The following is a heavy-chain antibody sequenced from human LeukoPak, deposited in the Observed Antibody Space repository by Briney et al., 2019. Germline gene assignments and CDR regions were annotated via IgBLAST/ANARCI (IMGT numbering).Heavy chain of an antibody. CDR1: GGSISSYY. CDR2: IYYSGST. V-gene: IGHV4-59*01. J-gene: IGHJ4*02. CDR3: ARSTPLADYYDSSGYYTPGYYFDY. Sequence: SETLSLTCTVSGGSISSYYWSWIRQPPGKGLEWIGYIYYSGSTNYNPSLKRRVTISVDTSKNQFSLKLSSVTAADTAVYYCARSTPLADYYDSSGYYTPGYYFDYWGQGTLVTVSS. D-gene: IGHD3-22*01.